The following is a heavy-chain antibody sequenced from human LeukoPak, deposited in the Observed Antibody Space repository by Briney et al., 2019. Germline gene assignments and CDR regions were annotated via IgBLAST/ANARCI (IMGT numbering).Heavy chain of an antibody. J-gene: IGHJ4*02. CDR2: ISGSGGST. V-gene: IGHV3-23*01. Sequence: GSLRPSCAASGITFSSYAMSWVRQAPGKGLEWVSSISGSGGSTYYADSPKGRFTISRDNSENTLYLQMNSLRAEDTAVYYCAKGAPLYYDFWSGYYFDFWGQGTLVTVSS. CDR3: AKGAPLYYDFWSGYYFDF. CDR1: GITFSSYA. D-gene: IGHD3-3*01.